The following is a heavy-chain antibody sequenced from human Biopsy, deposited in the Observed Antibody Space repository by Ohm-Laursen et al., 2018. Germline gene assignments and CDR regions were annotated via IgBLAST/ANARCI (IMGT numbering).Heavy chain of an antibody. CDR2: IYHTGIT. V-gene: IGHV4-39*01. J-gene: IGHJ4*02. CDR3: ARHSFGSGRDF. Sequence: GTLSLTCTVTDGSISNIINYWGWIRQPLGKGLEWLGSIYHTGITDYNPSLKSRVTISVDTSNNLFSLKLSSLTAADTAVYYCARHSFGSGRDFWGQGTLVTVSS. CDR1: DGSISNIINY. D-gene: IGHD3-10*01.